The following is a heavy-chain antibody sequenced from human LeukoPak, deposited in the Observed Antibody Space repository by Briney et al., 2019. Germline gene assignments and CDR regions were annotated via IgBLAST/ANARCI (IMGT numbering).Heavy chain of an antibody. CDR1: GGSFSGYY. V-gene: IGHV4-34*01. CDR3: ARSKVLRYFDWLAVGYYFDY. D-gene: IGHD3-9*01. Sequence: PSETLSLTCAVYGGSFSGYYWSWIRQPPGKGLEWIGEINHSGSTNYNPSLKSRVTISVDTSKNQFSLKLSSVTAADTAVYYCARSKVLRYFDWLAVGYYFDYWGQGTLVTVSS. J-gene: IGHJ4*02. CDR2: INHSGST.